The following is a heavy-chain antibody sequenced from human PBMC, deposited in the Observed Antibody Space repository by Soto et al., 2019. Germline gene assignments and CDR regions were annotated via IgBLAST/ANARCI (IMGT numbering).Heavy chain of an antibody. V-gene: IGHV4-38-2*01. CDR3: ARGIAAAGDNWFDP. CDR1: GYSISSGYY. D-gene: IGHD6-13*01. Sequence: KASETLSLTCAVSGYSISSGYYWGWIRQPPGKGLEWIGSIYHSGSTYYNPSLKSRVTISVDTSKNQFSLKLSSVTAADTAVYYCARGIAAAGDNWFDPWGQGTLVTVSS. CDR2: IYHSGST. J-gene: IGHJ5*02.